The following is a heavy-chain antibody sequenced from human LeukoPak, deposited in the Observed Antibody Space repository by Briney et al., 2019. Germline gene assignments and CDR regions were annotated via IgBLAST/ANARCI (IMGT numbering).Heavy chain of an antibody. CDR3: TRDRTPYY. CDR1: GFTFGDYA. V-gene: IGHV3-49*04. Sequence: GGSLRLSCTASGFTFGDYAMTWVRQAPGKGLEWVGFIRSKVYGGTPEYAASVKGRFTISRDDSKGIAYLQMNSLRPEDTAMYYCTRDRTPYYWGQGTLVTVSS. J-gene: IGHJ4*02. CDR2: IRSKVYGGTP.